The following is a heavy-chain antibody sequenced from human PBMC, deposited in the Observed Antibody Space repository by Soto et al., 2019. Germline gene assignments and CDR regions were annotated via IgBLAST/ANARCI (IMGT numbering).Heavy chain of an antibody. CDR1: GGSISSYY. J-gene: IGHJ6*02. D-gene: IGHD6-13*01. CDR2: IYYSGST. CDR3: ARVHSSSWYTYYYYYGMDV. V-gene: IGHV4-59*01. Sequence: KPSETLSLTCTVSGGSISSYYWSWIRQPPGKGLEWIGYIYYSGSTNYNPSLKSRVTISVDTSKNQSSLKLSSVTAADTAVYYCARVHSSSWYTYYYYYGMDVWGQGTTVTVSS.